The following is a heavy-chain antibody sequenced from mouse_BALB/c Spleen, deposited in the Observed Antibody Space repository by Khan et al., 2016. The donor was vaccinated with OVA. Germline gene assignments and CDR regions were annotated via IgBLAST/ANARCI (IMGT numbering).Heavy chain of an antibody. V-gene: IGHV3-2*02. CDR2: ISYSGST. CDR3: PRTARIKY. J-gene: IGHJ2*01. CDR1: GYSITSGYG. Sequence: VQLQQSGPGLVKPSQSLSLTCTVTGYSITSGYGWNWIRQFPGNKLEWMGYISYSGSTNYNPTPKSRISITRDTSKNQFFLQLNSVTTEDTATYYCPRTARIKYWGQGTTLTVAS. D-gene: IGHD1-2*01.